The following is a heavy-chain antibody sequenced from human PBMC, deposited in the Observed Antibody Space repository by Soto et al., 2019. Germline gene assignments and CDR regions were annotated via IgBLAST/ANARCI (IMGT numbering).Heavy chain of an antibody. D-gene: IGHD2-21*01. Sequence: PGGSLRLSCAASGFTFSSYAMSWVRQAPGKGLEWVAVIWYDGSNKYYADSVKGRFTISRDNSKNTLYLRMDSLRAEDTAIYYCVRDSAYSFDYWGQGTLVTVSS. CDR2: IWYDGSNK. V-gene: IGHV3-33*08. CDR1: GFTFSSYA. CDR3: VRDSAYSFDY. J-gene: IGHJ4*02.